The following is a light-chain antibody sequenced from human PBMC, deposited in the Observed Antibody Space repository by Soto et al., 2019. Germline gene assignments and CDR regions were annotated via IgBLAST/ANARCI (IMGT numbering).Light chain of an antibody. Sequence: EIVLTQSPATLSLSPGERATLSCRASQSVSSYLAWYRQKPGQAPRLLIYDASNRATGIPARFSGRGSGTDFTLAISSLEPEDFAVYYCQQRSSWPYTFGQGTKLEIK. CDR1: QSVSSY. CDR2: DAS. CDR3: QQRSSWPYT. J-gene: IGKJ2*01. V-gene: IGKV3-11*01.